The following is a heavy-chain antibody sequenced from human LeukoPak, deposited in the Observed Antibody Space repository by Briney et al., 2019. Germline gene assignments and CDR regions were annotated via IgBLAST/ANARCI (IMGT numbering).Heavy chain of an antibody. Sequence: PGGSLRLSCAASGFTFSSYAMSWVRQAPGKGLEWVSAISGSGGSTYYADSVKGRFTISRDNSKNTLYLQMNSLRAEDTAVYYCAKDRGASGELLYIAWFDPWGQGTLVTVSS. CDR2: ISGSGGST. D-gene: IGHD3-10*01. J-gene: IGHJ5*02. CDR3: AKDRGASGELLYIAWFDP. CDR1: GFTFSSYA. V-gene: IGHV3-23*01.